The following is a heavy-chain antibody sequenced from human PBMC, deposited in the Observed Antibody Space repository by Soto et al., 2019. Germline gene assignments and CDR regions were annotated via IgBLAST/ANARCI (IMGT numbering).Heavy chain of an antibody. CDR3: TAHSSSSLGN. CDR2: IRSKANSFAT. CDR1: GCTFSDSA. Sequence: EVQLVESGGGLVQPGGSQKLSCAASGCTFSDSAMHWVRQASGKGLEWVGRIRSKANSFATEYAASVKGRFTISRDDSNNTAYLQMNSLNTEDTAVYYCTAHSSSSLGNWGQGTLVTVSS. V-gene: IGHV3-73*01. D-gene: IGHD6-6*01. J-gene: IGHJ4*02.